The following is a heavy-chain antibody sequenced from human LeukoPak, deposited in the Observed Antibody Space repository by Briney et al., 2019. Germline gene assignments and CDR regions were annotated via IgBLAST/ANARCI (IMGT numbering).Heavy chain of an antibody. CDR3: ARVDSSGWYRGFDY. CDR1: GYTFTSYG. J-gene: IGHJ4*02. CDR2: ISAYNGNT. V-gene: IGHV1-18*01. Sequence: RASVKVSCKASGYTFTSYGISRVRRAPGQGLEWMGWISAYNGNTNYAQKLQGRVTMTTDTSTSTAYMELRSLRSDDTAVYYCARVDSSGWYRGFDYWGQGTLVTVSS. D-gene: IGHD6-19*01.